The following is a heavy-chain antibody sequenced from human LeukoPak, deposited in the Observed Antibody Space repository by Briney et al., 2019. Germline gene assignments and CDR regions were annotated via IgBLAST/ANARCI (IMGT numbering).Heavy chain of an antibody. J-gene: IGHJ5*02. D-gene: IGHD3-10*01. Sequence: GGSLRLSCAASGVTLSSDYMSWVRQAPGKGLGCVSVIYIGGSTYYSDSAKGRFIISRDNPRNTLYLQMNILRAEDTAVYYCEKEGTPHVSTWYDLWGQGTQVIVSS. CDR3: EKEGTPHVSTWYDL. V-gene: IGHV3-66*01. CDR1: GVTLSSDY. CDR2: IYIGGST.